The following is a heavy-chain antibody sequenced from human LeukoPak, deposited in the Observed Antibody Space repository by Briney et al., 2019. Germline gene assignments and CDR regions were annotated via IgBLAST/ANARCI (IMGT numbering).Heavy chain of an antibody. CDR2: VSTSGTSV. CDR1: GFTFSEYF. D-gene: IGHD3-10*01. CDR3: ARDPRGTLVRGHRFDY. Sequence: GESLRFSCAASGFTFSEYFMGWIRQAPGKGLEWVSYVSTSGTSVYYPDSVKGRFTISRDNAKNSLYLQMNSLRAEDTAVYYCARDPRGTLVRGHRFDYWGQGILVTVSS. V-gene: IGHV3-11*01. J-gene: IGHJ4*02.